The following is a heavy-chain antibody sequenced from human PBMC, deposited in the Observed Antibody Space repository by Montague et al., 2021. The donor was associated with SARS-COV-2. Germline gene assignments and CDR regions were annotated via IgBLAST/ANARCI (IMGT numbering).Heavy chain of an antibody. D-gene: IGHD3-3*01. Sequence: SETLSLTCTVSGGSISSSDYYWGWIRQPPGKGLEWIGSLFYSVNTYYNSSLKSRVTISVDTSKNQFSLKLSSVTAADTAVYYCARTNYDFWRGHQRGGAFDIWGQGTMVTVSS. CDR1: GGSISSSDYY. V-gene: IGHV4-39*01. J-gene: IGHJ3*02. CDR3: ARTNYDFWRGHQRGGAFDI. CDR2: LFYSVNT.